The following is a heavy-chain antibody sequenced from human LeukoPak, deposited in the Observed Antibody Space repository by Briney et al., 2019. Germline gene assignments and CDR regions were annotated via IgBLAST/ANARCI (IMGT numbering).Heavy chain of an antibody. CDR3: ARLIVVVIRASYYYYGMDV. V-gene: IGHV4-34*01. J-gene: IGHJ6*02. Sequence: PSEILSLTCAVYGGSFSGYYWSWIRQPPGKGLEWVGEINHSGSTNYNPSLKSRVTISVDTSKNQFSLKLSSVTAADTAVYYCARLIVVVIRASYYYYGMDVWGQGTTVTVSS. CDR2: INHSGST. D-gene: IGHD3-22*01. CDR1: GGSFSGYY.